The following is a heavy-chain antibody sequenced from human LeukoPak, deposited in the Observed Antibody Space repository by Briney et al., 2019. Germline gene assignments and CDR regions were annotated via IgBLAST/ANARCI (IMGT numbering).Heavy chain of an antibody. Sequence: GGSLRLSCAASGFTFSSYEMNWVRQAPGKGLEWVSYISSSGSTIYYADSVKGRFTISRDNAKNSLYLQMNSLRAEDTAVYYCARVEGGSNYYYYGMDVWGQGTTVTVSS. CDR3: ARVEGGSNYYYYGMDV. D-gene: IGHD3-16*01. CDR2: ISSSGSTI. J-gene: IGHJ6*02. V-gene: IGHV3-48*03. CDR1: GFTFSSYE.